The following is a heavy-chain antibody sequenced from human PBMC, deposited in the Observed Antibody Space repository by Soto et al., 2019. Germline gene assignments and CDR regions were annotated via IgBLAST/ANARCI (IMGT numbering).Heavy chain of an antibody. J-gene: IGHJ6*02. Sequence: GGSLRLSCAASGFTFSNSWMTWVRQAPGKGLEWVANIKQDGSEKYYVDSVKGRFTISRDNAKNSLYLQMNSLRAEDTAVYYCARDSGSYYDYYYGMDVWGQGTTVTVSS. CDR3: ARDSGSYYDYYYGMDV. CDR2: IKQDGSEK. V-gene: IGHV3-7*05. CDR1: GFTFSNSW. D-gene: IGHD1-26*01.